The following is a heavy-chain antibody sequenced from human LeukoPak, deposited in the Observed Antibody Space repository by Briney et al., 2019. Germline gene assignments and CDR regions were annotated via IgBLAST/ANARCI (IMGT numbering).Heavy chain of an antibody. D-gene: IGHD5-18*01. J-gene: IGHJ5*02. CDR3: ARSRAVRSGYSYGRGFDP. V-gene: IGHV1-2*06. Sequence: ASVKVSCKASGYTFTGYYMHWVRQAPGQGLEWMGRINPNSGGTNYAQKFQGRVTMTRDTSISTAYMKLSRLRSDDTAVYYCARSRAVRSGYSYGRGFDPWGQGTLVTVSS. CDR1: GYTFTGYY. CDR2: INPNSGGT.